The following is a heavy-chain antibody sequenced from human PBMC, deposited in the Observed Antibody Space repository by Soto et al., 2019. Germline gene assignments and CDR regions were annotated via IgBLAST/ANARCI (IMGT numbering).Heavy chain of an antibody. CDR3: ARDLFTGYSGYGYYYYGMDL. CDR2: INPNSGDT. D-gene: IGHD5-12*01. CDR1: GYTFTSYD. V-gene: IGHV1-2*04. J-gene: IGHJ6*02. Sequence: ASVKVSCTASGYTFTSYDINWVRQAPGQGLEWMGWINPNSGDTKYAHKFQGWVTMTRDTSISTAYMELRRLRSDDTAMYYCARDLFTGYSGYGYYYYGMDLWGQGTAVTVSS.